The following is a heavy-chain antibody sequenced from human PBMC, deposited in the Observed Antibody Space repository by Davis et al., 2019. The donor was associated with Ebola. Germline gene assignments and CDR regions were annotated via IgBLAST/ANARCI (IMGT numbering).Heavy chain of an antibody. V-gene: IGHV1-18*04. CDR2: IIPILGIA. D-gene: IGHD6-6*01. J-gene: IGHJ6*04. Sequence: ASVKVSCKASGYTFTSYGISWVRQAPGQGLEWMGRIIPILGIANYAQKFQGRVTMTTDTSTSTAYMELRSLRSDDTAVYYCARDKKYSSYYYYYGMDVWGKGTTVTVSS. CDR1: GYTFTSYG. CDR3: ARDKKYSSYYYYYGMDV.